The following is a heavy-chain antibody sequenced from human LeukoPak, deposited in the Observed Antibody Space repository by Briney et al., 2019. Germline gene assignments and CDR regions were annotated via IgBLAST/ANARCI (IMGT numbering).Heavy chain of an antibody. D-gene: IGHD6-13*01. CDR3: ARVTGYVMEDYFDY. Sequence: ASVKVSCKASGYTFTGYYMHWVRQAPGQGLEWMGWINPNSGGTNYAQKFQGRVTMTRDTSISTAYMELSRLRSDDTAVYYCARVTGYVMEDYFDYWGQGTLVTVSS. CDR2: INPNSGGT. CDR1: GYTFTGYY. V-gene: IGHV1-2*02. J-gene: IGHJ4*02.